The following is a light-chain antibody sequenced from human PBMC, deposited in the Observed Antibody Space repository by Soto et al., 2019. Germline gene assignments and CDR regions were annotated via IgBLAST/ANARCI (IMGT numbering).Light chain of an antibody. CDR3: QQLTSYPRST. Sequence: PQSPATLSVSPGERVTLSCRASQNIHNHMSWYQQRPGKAPKLLIYAASTLQTGVPSRFSGSGSGTEFTLTISSLQPEDFATYHCQQLTSYPRSTFGQGTRLEN. J-gene: IGKJ5*01. CDR2: AAS. CDR1: QNIHNH. V-gene: IGKV1-9*01.